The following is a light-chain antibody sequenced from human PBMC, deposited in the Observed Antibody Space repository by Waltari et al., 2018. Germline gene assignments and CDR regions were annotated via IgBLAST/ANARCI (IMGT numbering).Light chain of an antibody. CDR2: EVN. Sequence: QSALTQPASVSGSPGQSIIISCTGTSSDIGTYSLVSGYQQHPGKAPKLIIYEVNARPSGVSDRFSGSKSGNTASLAISGLQTEGEADYYCSSYAGANLVKFGGGTKLTVL. J-gene: IGLJ2*01. CDR1: SSDIGTYSL. V-gene: IGLV2-23*02. CDR3: SSYAGANLVK.